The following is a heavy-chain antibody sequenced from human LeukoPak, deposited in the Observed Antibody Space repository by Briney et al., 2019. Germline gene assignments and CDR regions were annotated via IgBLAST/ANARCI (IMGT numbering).Heavy chain of an antibody. CDR1: GYTFTIYA. Sequence: GASVTVSFKASGYTFTIYAGHWVRQAPGQRLEWMGWINAGNGNTKYSQKFQGRVTITRDTSASTAYMELGSLRSEGTVVYYCARSSVVVTIFDYWGQGTLVTVSS. J-gene: IGHJ4*02. D-gene: IGHD2-21*02. CDR3: ARSSVVVTIFDY. CDR2: INAGNGNT. V-gene: IGHV1-3*01.